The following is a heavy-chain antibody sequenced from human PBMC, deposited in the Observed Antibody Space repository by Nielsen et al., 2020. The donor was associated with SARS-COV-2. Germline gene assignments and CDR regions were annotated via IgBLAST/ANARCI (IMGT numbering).Heavy chain of an antibody. V-gene: IGHV3-23*01. CDR3: VKWVELDFGYYYYGMDV. CDR2: IKRSGGST. D-gene: IGHD1-26*01. Sequence: GVLKISCATSGFTFDNYAMTWVRQAPGEGLEWVSVIKRSGGSTYYADSVKGRFTISRDNSRNTLYLQMNSLRVEDTAVYYCVKWVELDFGYYYYGMDVWGQGTTVTVSS. CDR1: GFTFDNYA. J-gene: IGHJ6*02.